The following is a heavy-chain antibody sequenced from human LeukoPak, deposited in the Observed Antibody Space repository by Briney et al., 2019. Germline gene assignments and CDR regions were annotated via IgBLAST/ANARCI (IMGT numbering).Heavy chain of an antibody. D-gene: IGHD2-15*01. CDR3: AKGEGYCGGGTCYRYFDS. V-gene: IGHV3-23*01. CDR1: EFTFSSYP. Sequence: GGSLRLSCAGSEFTFSSYPMSWVRQAPGKGLEWVSIISTDSTYTFYAHSVKGRFTISRDNSKDTLYLQMSSLRVEDTAVYFCAKGEGYCGGGTCYRYFDSWGQGTLVTVSS. CDR2: ISTDSTYT. J-gene: IGHJ4*02.